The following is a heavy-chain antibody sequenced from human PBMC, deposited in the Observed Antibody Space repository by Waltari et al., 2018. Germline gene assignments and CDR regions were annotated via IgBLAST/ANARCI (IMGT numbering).Heavy chain of an antibody. CDR1: GYSISSGYY. CDR3: ASGLPDYYYYGMDV. Sequence: QVQLQESGPGLVKPSETLSLTCAVSGYSISSGYYWGWLRQPPGKGLEWIGSIYHSGSTYYNPSLKNRVTISVDTSKNQFSLKLSSVTAADTAVYYCASGLPDYYYYGMDVWGQGTTVTVSS. CDR2: IYHSGST. V-gene: IGHV4-38-2*01. J-gene: IGHJ6*02.